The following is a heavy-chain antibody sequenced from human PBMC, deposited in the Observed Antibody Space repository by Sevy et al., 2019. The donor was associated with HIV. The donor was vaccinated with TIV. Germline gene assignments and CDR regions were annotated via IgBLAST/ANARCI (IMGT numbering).Heavy chain of an antibody. D-gene: IGHD1-26*01. CDR3: ARRRGGGIYEILDY. Sequence: SETLSLTCTVSGGSISSGDYYWSWIRQPPGKGLEWIGYIYYSGSTYYNPSLKSRVTISVDTSKNQFSLKLSSVTAADTAVYYCARRRGGGIYEILDYWGQGTLVTVS. J-gene: IGHJ4*02. CDR1: GGSISSGDYY. CDR2: IYYSGST. V-gene: IGHV4-30-4*01.